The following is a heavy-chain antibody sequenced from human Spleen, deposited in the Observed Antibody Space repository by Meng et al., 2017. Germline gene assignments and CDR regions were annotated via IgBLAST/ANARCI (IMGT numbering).Heavy chain of an antibody. CDR2: INPKSGDT. J-gene: IGHJ4*02. CDR3: ARDEDISAAGKLFGDY. V-gene: IGHV1-2*06. CDR1: GYPFPDYW. D-gene: IGHD6-25*01. Sequence: QGQLVQSGAEVRKPGASGKVSCKASGYPFPDYWLHWVRRAPGQGLEWMGRINPKSGDTHYAQKFQARVTMTGDTSISTAYMELSGLRSDDTAMYYCARDEDISAAGKLFGDYWGQGTLVTVSS.